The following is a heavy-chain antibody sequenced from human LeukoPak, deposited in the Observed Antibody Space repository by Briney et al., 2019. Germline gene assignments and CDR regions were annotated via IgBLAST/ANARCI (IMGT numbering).Heavy chain of an antibody. Sequence: SETLSLTCTVSGGSISSYLWSWIRQPPGKGLEWIGYIYYSGSTNYNPSLKSRVTISVDTSKNQFSLKLNSVTAADTAVYYCASTPYYDSSGYPDVWGQGTTVTVSS. CDR1: GGSISSYL. CDR2: IYYSGST. D-gene: IGHD3-22*01. J-gene: IGHJ6*02. CDR3: ASTPYYDSSGYPDV. V-gene: IGHV4-59*08.